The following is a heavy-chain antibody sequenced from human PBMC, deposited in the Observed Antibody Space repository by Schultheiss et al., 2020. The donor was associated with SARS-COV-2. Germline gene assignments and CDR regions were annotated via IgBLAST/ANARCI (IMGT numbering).Heavy chain of an antibody. CDR2: IRQDGTYK. Sequence: GGSLRLSCAASGFKFSDYGTHWVRQAPGKGLEWVAFIRQDGTYKYHADSVKGRFTISRDMSKNTLYLQMNSLRAEDTALYFCAKDRAPYYSWNYMQQWGQGAQVTVSS. CDR1: GFKFSDYG. V-gene: IGHV3-30*02. D-gene: IGHD1-26*01. J-gene: IGHJ4*02. CDR3: AKDRAPYYSWNYMQQ.